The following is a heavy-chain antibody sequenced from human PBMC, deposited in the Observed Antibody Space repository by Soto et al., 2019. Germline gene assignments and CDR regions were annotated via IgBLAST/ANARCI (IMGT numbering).Heavy chain of an antibody. V-gene: IGHV3-23*01. CDR1: GFTFSSYA. Sequence: AGGSLRLSCAASGFTFSSYAMSWVRQAPGTGLQWVSSIRDGSAHYTDAVKGRFTVSRDNSKNTLYMEMSSLRVEDSAVYFCAKESRAYNYLDSWGQGALVTVSS. CDR3: AKESRAYNYLDS. CDR2: SIRDGSA. J-gene: IGHJ4*02. D-gene: IGHD2-21*01.